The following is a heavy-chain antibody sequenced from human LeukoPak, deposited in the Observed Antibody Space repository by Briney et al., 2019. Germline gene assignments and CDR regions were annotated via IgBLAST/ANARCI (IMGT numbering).Heavy chain of an antibody. V-gene: IGHV4-30-4*01. CDR2: IYYSGST. CDR1: GGSISSGDYY. CDR3: AREGFHYDILTGYYRVRAFDI. Sequence: PSQTLSLTCTVSGGSISSGDYYWSWIRQPLGKGLEWIGYIYYSGSTYYNPSLKSRVTISVDTSKNQFSLKLSSVTAADTAVYYCAREGFHYDILTGYYRVRAFDIWGQGTMVTVSS. D-gene: IGHD3-9*01. J-gene: IGHJ3*02.